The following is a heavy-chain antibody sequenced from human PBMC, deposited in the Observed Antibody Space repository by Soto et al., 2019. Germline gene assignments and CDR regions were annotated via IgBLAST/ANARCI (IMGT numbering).Heavy chain of an antibody. D-gene: IGHD6-6*01. CDR1: GFTFSSYA. J-gene: IGHJ4*02. CDR2: ISGSGGST. Sequence: GGSLRLSCAASGFTFSSYAMSWVRQAPGKGLEWVSAISGSGGSTYYADSVKGRFTISRDNSKNTLYLQMNSLRAEDTAVYYCAKPPQGGYSSSSYFDYWGRGTLVTVSS. V-gene: IGHV3-23*01. CDR3: AKPPQGGYSSSSYFDY.